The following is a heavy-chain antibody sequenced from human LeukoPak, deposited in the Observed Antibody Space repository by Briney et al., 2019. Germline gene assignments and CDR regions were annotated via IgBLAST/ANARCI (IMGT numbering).Heavy chain of an antibody. D-gene: IGHD3-10*01. Sequence: GGSLRLSCEASGFTFSSYWMHWVRQVPGKGLMWVSRIESNGLTLYADSVRDRFTISRDNGKSTIYLQMDSLRVDDTAIYYCAKAATYFYGSVTYDWFESWGQGTLVTVSS. CDR2: IESNGLT. J-gene: IGHJ5*01. V-gene: IGHV3-74*01. CDR3: AKAATYFYGSVTYDWFES. CDR1: GFTFSSYW.